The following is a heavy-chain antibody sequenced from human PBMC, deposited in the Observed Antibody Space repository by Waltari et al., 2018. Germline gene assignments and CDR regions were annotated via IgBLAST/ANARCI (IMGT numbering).Heavy chain of an antibody. J-gene: IGHJ3*02. D-gene: IGHD1-26*01. CDR3: AKVLGPSRYDAFDI. Sequence: EAQLLESGGGLVQPGGSLRLSCAASGFTFSIYAMSWVRQAPGKGLEWVSAISDDGRSTYYADSVMGRFTISRDNSERTLYVQMNSLRAEDTALYYCAKVLGPSRYDAFDIWGQGTLVTVSS. V-gene: IGHV3-23*01. CDR1: GFTFSIYA. CDR2: ISDDGRST.